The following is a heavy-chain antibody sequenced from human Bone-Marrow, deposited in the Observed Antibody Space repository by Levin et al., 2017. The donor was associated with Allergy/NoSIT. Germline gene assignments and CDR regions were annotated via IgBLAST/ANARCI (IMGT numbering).Heavy chain of an antibody. CDR1: GGSISSSTYY. CDR3: ARQPWNYNYFGMDV. V-gene: IGHV4-39*01. D-gene: IGHD1-1*01. J-gene: IGHJ6*02. Sequence: SETLSLTCTVSGGSISSSTYYWVWIRQPPGKGLEWIGSSYYSGGTHYNPSLRSRVTIFVDTSKNQFSLKLNSVAAADTAVYFCARQPWNYNYFGMDVWGQGTTVTVSS. CDR2: SYYSGGT.